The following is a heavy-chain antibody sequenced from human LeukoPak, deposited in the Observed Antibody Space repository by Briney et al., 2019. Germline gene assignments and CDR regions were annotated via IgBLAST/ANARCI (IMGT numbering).Heavy chain of an antibody. D-gene: IGHD4-17*01. Sequence: GASVKVSCKASGYTFTSYGITWVRQAPGQGLEWMGWMNPNSGNTGYAQKFQGRVTMTRNTSISTAYMELSSLRSEDTAVYYCARSSGDAVEGYWGQGTLVTVSS. CDR2: MNPNSGNT. CDR1: GYTFTSYG. V-gene: IGHV1-8*01. CDR3: ARSSGDAVEGY. J-gene: IGHJ4*02.